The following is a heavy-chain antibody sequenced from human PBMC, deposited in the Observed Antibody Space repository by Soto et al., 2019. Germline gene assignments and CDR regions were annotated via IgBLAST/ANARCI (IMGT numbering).Heavy chain of an antibody. D-gene: IGHD3-22*01. CDR2: IIPIFGTA. CDR3: ARNMIVVVTTGMDV. J-gene: IGHJ6*02. Sequence: SSVKVSCKASGGTFSSYAISWGRQAPGQGLEWMGGIIPIFGTANYAQKFQGRVTITADESTSTAYMELSSLRSEDTAVYYCARNMIVVVTTGMDVWGQGTTVTVSS. CDR1: GGTFSSYA. V-gene: IGHV1-69*13.